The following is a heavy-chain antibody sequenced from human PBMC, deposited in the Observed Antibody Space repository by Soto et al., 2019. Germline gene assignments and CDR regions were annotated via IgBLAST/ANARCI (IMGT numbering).Heavy chain of an antibody. CDR3: ARDAKARDWRGGMDV. Sequence: GGSLRLSCAASGFTFRQYGMHWVRQAPGKGLEWVAVIFYDESKEYYADSVRGRFTISRDNSNNMLYLQMNSLRGEDTALYYCARDAKARDWRGGMDVWGPGTTVTVSS. CDR1: GFTFRQYG. J-gene: IGHJ6*02. D-gene: IGHD1-26*01. V-gene: IGHV3-33*01. CDR2: IFYDESKE.